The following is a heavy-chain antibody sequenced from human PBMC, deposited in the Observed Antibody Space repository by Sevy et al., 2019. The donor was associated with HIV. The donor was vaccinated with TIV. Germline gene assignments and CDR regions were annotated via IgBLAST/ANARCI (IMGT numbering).Heavy chain of an antibody. D-gene: IGHD3-10*01. CDR3: GKEDYYNSGNYYTSPLSY. J-gene: IGHJ4*02. CDR2: IWYDGSKK. Sequence: GGSLRLSCEASGFVFNNYNIHWVRQAPGKGLEWVAVIWYDGSKKYYADSVKGRFTISRDQSKSTVYLQMNSLRADDTALYYCGKEDYYNSGNYYTSPLSYWGRGTLVTVSS. CDR1: GFVFNNYN. V-gene: IGHV3-33*03.